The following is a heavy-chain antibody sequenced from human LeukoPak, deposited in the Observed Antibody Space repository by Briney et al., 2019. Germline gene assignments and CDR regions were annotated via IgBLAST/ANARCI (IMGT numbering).Heavy chain of an antibody. D-gene: IGHD1-26*01. CDR3: ARPRGSGSSGDAFDI. CDR1: GYSFATYW. J-gene: IGHJ3*02. V-gene: IGHV5-51*01. Sequence: GESLKISCKGSGYSFATYWIAWVRRMPGKGLDWMGIIYPGDSDTRYSPPFHGQVTISADKSITTAYLQWSSLKASDTAMYFCARPRGSGSSGDAFDIWGQGTMVTVSS. CDR2: IYPGDSDT.